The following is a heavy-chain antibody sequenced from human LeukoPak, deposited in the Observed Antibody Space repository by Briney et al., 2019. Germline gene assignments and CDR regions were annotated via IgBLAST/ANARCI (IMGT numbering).Heavy chain of an antibody. CDR2: IYYSGRT. CDR3: ARSSGWSRRYYVDC. V-gene: IGHV4-59*08. J-gene: IGHJ4*02. CDR1: GGSISSYY. D-gene: IGHD6-19*01. Sequence: SETLSLTRTVPGGSISSYYWSWIPQPPGKGLGWSGYIYYSGRTNYNPSLKSRVTISVDTSKNKFSLKLSSLTAADTAVYYCARSSGWSRRYYVDCWGQGTLVTVSS.